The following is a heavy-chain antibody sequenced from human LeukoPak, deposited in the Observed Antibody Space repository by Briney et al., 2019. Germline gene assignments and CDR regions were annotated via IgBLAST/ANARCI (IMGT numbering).Heavy chain of an antibody. J-gene: IGHJ4*02. CDR2: ISAYNGNT. V-gene: IGHV1-18*01. Sequence: ASVKVSCKASGYTFTSYGISWVRQAPGQRLEWMGWISAYNGNTNYAQKFQGRVTMTEDTSTDTAYMELSSLRSEDTAVYYCATTFRISSWYQIAGYWGQGTLVTVSS. D-gene: IGHD6-13*01. CDR3: ATTFRISSWYQIAGY. CDR1: GYTFTSYG.